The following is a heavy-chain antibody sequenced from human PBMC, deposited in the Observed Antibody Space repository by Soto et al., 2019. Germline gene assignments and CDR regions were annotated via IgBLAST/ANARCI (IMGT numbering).Heavy chain of an antibody. CDR2: IIPIFGTA. V-gene: IGHV1-69*13. CDR3: VRRTLDGYDFWSGYPPHYGMDV. D-gene: IGHD3-3*01. Sequence: SVKVSCKASGGTFSSYAISWVRQAPGQGLEWMGGIIPIFGTANYAQKFQGRVTITADESTSTAYMELSSLRSEDTAVYYCVRRTLDGYDFWSGYPPHYGMDVWGQGTTVTVSS. J-gene: IGHJ6*02. CDR1: GGTFSSYA.